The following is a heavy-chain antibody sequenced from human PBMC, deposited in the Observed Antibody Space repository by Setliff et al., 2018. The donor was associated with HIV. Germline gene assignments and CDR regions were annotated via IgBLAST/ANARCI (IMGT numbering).Heavy chain of an antibody. CDR1: GGSFSSYA. CDR2: ISVYNGNT. V-gene: IGHV1-18*01. D-gene: IGHD3-9*01. CDR3: ARVGGPYYDLLTGYYGAVDY. Sequence: ASVKVSCKASGGSFSSYAISWVRQAPGQGLEWMGWISVYNGNTNYAQKFQGRLSMSTASSTSTAYMELRSLRSDDTAVYYCARVGGPYYDLLTGYYGAVDYWGQGTLVTVSS. J-gene: IGHJ4*02.